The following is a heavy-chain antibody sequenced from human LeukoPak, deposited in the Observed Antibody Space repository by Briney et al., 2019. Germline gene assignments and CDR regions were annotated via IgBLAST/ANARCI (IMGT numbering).Heavy chain of an antibody. CDR1: GGTFSSYA. J-gene: IGHJ4*02. Sequence: GASVKVSCKASGGTFSSYAISWVRQAAGQGLEWMGGIIPIFGTANYAQKFQGRVTITADESTSTAYMELSSLRSEDTAVYYCARGYSSGWPFDYWGQGTLVTVSS. CDR3: ARGYSSGWPFDY. D-gene: IGHD6-19*01. CDR2: IIPIFGTA. V-gene: IGHV1-69*13.